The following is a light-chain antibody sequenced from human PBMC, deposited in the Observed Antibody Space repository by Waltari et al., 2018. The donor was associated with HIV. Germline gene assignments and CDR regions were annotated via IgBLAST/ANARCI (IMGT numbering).Light chain of an antibody. V-gene: IGKV3-20*01. CDR2: AAS. CDR3: QQYGSSPQT. Sequence: EIVLTQSPGTLSLSPGERGTLSCRASQSVSSTYLAWYQQIPGQAPRLLIYAASSRASGIPDRFGGSGSGTDFTLTISRLEPEDVAVYYCQQYGSSPQTFGQGTKVEIK. CDR1: QSVSSTY. J-gene: IGKJ1*01.